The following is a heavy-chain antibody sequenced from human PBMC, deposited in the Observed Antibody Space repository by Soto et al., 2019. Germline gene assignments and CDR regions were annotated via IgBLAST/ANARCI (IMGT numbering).Heavy chain of an antibody. V-gene: IGHV3-21*04. CDR2: ISTGSDTI. D-gene: IGHD3-22*01. CDR1: GFTFDNFV. J-gene: IGHJ4*02. Sequence: GGSLRLSCAASGFTFDNFVMTWVRQAPGKGLEWVSTISTGSDTIHYAASVKGRFTISRDNAKNSLYLQMNSLRAEDTAVYYCARDLPLYYYDSSGYYYPDYWGQGTLVTVSS. CDR3: ARDLPLYYYDSSGYYYPDY.